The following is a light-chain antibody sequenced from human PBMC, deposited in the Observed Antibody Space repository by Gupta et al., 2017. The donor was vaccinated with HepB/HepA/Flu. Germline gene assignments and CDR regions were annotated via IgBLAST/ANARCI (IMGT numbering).Light chain of an antibody. V-gene: IGKV4-1*01. CDR2: WAS. CDR1: QSVLYRSNNLNY. J-gene: IGKJ1*01. Sequence: DIVMTQSPDSLAVSLGERATINCKSSQSVLYRSNNLNYLAWYQLKPRQPPKLLIYWASTRESGAPDRFSGSGSGTDFTLTISSLQAEDVAVYYCQQYYSTPWTFGQGTKVEIK. CDR3: QQYYSTPWT.